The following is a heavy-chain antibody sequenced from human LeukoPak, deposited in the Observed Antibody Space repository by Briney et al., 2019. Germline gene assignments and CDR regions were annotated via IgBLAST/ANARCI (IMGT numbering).Heavy chain of an antibody. CDR2: IKQDGSEK. CDR1: GFTFSSYW. V-gene: IGHV3-7*01. J-gene: IGHJ4*02. D-gene: IGHD2-2*01. CDR3: ARIMGVVPAAMFDY. Sequence: GGSLRLSCAASGFTFSSYWMSWVRQAPGKGLEWVANIKQDGSEKYYVDSVKGRLTISRDNAKNSLYLQMNSLRAEDTAVYYCARIMGVVPAAMFDYWGQGTLVTVSS.